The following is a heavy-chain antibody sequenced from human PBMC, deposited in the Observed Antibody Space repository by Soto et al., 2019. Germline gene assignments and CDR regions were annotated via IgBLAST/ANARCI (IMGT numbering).Heavy chain of an antibody. CDR2: IKSKTDGGTT. D-gene: IGHD6-6*01. J-gene: IGHJ6*02. CDR1: GFTFSNAW. V-gene: IGHV3-15*01. Sequence: EVQLVESGGGLVKPGGSLRLSCAASGFTFSNAWMSWVRQAPGKGLEWVGRIKSKTDGGTTDYAAPVKGRFTISRDDSKNTLYLQMNSLKTEDTAVYYCTTDPVRHSSSSSPHYYGMDVWGQGTTVTVSS. CDR3: TTDPVRHSSSSSPHYYGMDV.